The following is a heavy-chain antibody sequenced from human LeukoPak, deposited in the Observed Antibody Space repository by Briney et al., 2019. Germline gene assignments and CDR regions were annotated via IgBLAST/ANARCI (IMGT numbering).Heavy chain of an antibody. CDR2: ISAYNGNT. J-gene: IGHJ4*02. Sequence: ASVTVSCKASGYTFTSYGISWVRQAPGQGLEWMGWISAYNGNTNYAQKLQGRVTMTTDTSTSTAYMELRSLRSDDTAVYYCASVTMVRGVITRFDYWGQGTLVTVSS. D-gene: IGHD3-10*01. V-gene: IGHV1-18*01. CDR1: GYTFTSYG. CDR3: ASVTMVRGVITRFDY.